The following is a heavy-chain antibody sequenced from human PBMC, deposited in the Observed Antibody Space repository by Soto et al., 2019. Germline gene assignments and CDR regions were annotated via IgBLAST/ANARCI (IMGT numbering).Heavy chain of an antibody. Sequence: ASVKVSCKTSGYTFTAYYMHWLRQAPGHGLEWLGWTSPRTGGAKYSHKFQGRVSMTRNTSITTAYMELTGLSTDDTAVYYCARSSGSYSKWFNSWGQGTLVTVSS. CDR3: ARSSGSYSKWFNS. CDR2: TSPRTGGA. V-gene: IGHV1-2*02. D-gene: IGHD3-10*01. J-gene: IGHJ5*01. CDR1: GYTFTAYY.